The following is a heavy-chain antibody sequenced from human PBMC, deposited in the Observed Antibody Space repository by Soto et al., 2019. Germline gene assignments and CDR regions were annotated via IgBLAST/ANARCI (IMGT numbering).Heavy chain of an antibody. CDR2: VRSSGDDT. V-gene: IGHV3-48*02. J-gene: IGHJ4*02. CDR1: GFTFGYYN. Sequence: DVQLVESGGGLVQPGGSLRLSCAASGFTFGYYNMHWVRQAPGKGLEWGSIVRSSGDDTYYADSVKGRFTISRDNAKDSLYLQMNSLREEDTAVYYCARDGESSSSSDFDFWGQGALVTVSS. D-gene: IGHD2-2*01. CDR3: ARDGESSSSSDFDF.